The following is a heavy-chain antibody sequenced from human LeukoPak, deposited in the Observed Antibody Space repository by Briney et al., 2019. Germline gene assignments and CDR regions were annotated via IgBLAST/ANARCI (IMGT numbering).Heavy chain of an antibody. D-gene: IGHD6-13*01. CDR1: GFTFSSYE. Sequence: GGSLRLSCAASGFTFSSYEMNWVRQAPGKGLEWVSYISSSASTIYSADSVKGRFTISRDNVKNSLYLQMNSLRAEDTAVYYCARLPGYSSSWYDWYFDLWGRGTLVTVSS. CDR3: ARLPGYSSSWYDWYFDL. J-gene: IGHJ2*01. V-gene: IGHV3-48*03. CDR2: ISSSASTI.